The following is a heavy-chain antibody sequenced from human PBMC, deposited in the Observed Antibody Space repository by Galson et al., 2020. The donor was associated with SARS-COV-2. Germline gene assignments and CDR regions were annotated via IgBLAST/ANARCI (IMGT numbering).Heavy chain of an antibody. D-gene: IGHD5-12*01. CDR1: GDPITTHGYY. Sequence: SETLSLTCTVPGDPITTHGYYRSWTRQHPGEGRDWIGYIFSGGDTYFSPTHKRRVTLSRDTSKNLFSLKMNSVTAADTAIYDCARTVATSADAFDIWGQGTMVTVSS. J-gene: IGHJ3*02. V-gene: IGHV4-31*03. CDR2: IFSGGDT. CDR3: ARTVATSADAFDI.